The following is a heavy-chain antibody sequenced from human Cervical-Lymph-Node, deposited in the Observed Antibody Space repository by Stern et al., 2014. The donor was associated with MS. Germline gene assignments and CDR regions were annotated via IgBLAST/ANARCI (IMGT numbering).Heavy chain of an antibody. J-gene: IGHJ4*02. V-gene: IGHV3-15*01. Sequence: EVQLVESGGGLVKPGGSLRLSCAASGFTFSNAWMSWVRQAPGKGLEWVGRIKGKTDGGTTDYVAPVKGRFTISRDESTNTVYLEMKSLKTEDTAVYYCSTGAATWGFDYWGQGTLVTVSS. D-gene: IGHD3-16*01. CDR1: GFTFSNAW. CDR2: IKGKTDGGTT. CDR3: STGAATWGFDY.